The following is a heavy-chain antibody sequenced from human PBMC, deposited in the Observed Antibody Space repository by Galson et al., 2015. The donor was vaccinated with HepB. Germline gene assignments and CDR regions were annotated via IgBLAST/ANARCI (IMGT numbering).Heavy chain of an antibody. J-gene: IGHJ3*02. Sequence: SLRPSCAPSRLTHYWMPWVRHAPGPGPLRVSRTNSAGSSTSYADSAKGRFTISRDNAKNTLYLQMNSLRDEATAVYYCAREGRRTGEVTKAFDMWVQGTMVTVSS. V-gene: IGHV3-74*01. CDR1: RLTHYW. CDR2: TNSAGSST. D-gene: IGHD7-27*01. CDR3: AREGRRTGEVTKAFDM.